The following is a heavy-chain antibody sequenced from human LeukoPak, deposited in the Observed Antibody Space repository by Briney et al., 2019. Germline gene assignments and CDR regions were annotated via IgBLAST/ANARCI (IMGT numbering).Heavy chain of an antibody. CDR1: GYTLTELS. Sequence: ASVKVSCEVSGYTLTELSMHWVRQAPGKGLEWMGGFDPEDGETIYAQKFQGRVTMTEDTSTDTAYMELSSLRSEDTAVYYCATDKDSSSWYQPPHFDYWGQGTLVTVSS. J-gene: IGHJ4*02. D-gene: IGHD6-13*01. CDR3: ATDKDSSSWYQPPHFDY. CDR2: FDPEDGET. V-gene: IGHV1-24*01.